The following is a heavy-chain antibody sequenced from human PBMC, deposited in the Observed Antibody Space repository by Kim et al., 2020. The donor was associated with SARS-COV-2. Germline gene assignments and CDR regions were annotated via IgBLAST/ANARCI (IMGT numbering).Heavy chain of an antibody. J-gene: IGHJ5*02. V-gene: IGHV4-39*01. CDR3: ARQGRITIYGVVIIGLFDP. Sequence: SETLSLTCTVSSGSISSSSYYWGWIRQPPGKGLEWIGSIYYSGSTYYNPSLKSRVTISVDTSKNQLSLKLSYVTAADTAVYYCARQGRITIYGVVIIGLFDPWGQGTLVTVSS. D-gene: IGHD3-3*01. CDR1: SGSISSSSYY. CDR2: IYYSGST.